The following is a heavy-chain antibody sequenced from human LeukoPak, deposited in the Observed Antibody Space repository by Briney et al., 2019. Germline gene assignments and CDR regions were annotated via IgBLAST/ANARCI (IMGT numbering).Heavy chain of an antibody. CDR3: ARAPQIRFSGFDKNY. V-gene: IGHV3-74*01. D-gene: IGHD5-12*01. CDR2: INSGGSRI. J-gene: IGHJ4*02. Sequence: GGSLRLSCAASGFTLSDYWMHWVRQAPGKGLVWVSRINSGGSRIIYADSVKGRFTISRDNAKNTVYLQMNSLRADDTAVYFCARAPQIRFSGFDKNYCGQGTLVTVSS. CDR1: GFTLSDYW.